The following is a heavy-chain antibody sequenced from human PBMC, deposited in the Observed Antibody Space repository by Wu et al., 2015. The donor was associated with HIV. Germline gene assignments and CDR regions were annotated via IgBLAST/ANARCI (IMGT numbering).Heavy chain of an antibody. D-gene: IGHD2-2*01. V-gene: IGHV1-2*02. CDR2: IRPDSGAT. J-gene: IGHJ3*01. CDR1: GYTFTAHY. Sequence: QVQLVQSGAEVTKPGASVRVSCQTSGYTFTAHYIHWVRQAPGQGLEWMGWIRPDSGATHYAEKFQDRVTMTRDASISTTYMQLNRLRSDDTAVYYCARHLPPNCSSSSCHYELQRGADGFDVWGQGTMVTVSS. CDR3: ARHLPPNCSSSSCHYELQRGADGFDV.